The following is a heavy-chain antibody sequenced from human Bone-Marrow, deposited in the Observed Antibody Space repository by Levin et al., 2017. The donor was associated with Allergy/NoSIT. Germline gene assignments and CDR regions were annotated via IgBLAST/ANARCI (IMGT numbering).Heavy chain of an antibody. D-gene: IGHD3-10*01. Sequence: GGSLRLSCVVSGFTISNNYMSWVRQASGKGLEWVAVIYSFGSTNYADSVKGRFNISRANSENTLYLQMNSLRAEDTAIYYCARLDFNYGSYYWGQGTLVTVSS. J-gene: IGHJ4*02. V-gene: IGHV3-66*04. CDR2: IYSFGST. CDR1: GFTISNNY. CDR3: ARLDFNYGSYY.